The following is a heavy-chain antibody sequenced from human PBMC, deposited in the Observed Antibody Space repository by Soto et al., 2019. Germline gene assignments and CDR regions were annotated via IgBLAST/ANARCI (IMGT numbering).Heavy chain of an antibody. CDR3: ARLSSWRSHLSS. J-gene: IGHJ5*02. D-gene: IGHD6-13*01. Sequence: TSETLSLTCIVSGGSISSGSYYWSWIRQHPGKGLEWIGYISYSGSTDYNPSLKSRVSISIDTSKNHFSLKLSSVTAADTAVYYCARLSSWRSHLSSWGQGTLVTVSS. CDR2: ISYSGST. CDR1: GGSISSGSYY. V-gene: IGHV4-31*03.